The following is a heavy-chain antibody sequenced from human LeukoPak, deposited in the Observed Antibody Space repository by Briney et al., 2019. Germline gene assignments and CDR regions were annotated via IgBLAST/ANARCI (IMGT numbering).Heavy chain of an antibody. CDR2: INHSGST. Sequence: SETLSLTCAVYGGSFSGYYWSWIRQPPGKGLEWIGEINHSGSTNYNPSLKSRVSISLDTSKNQFSLKLSSATAADTAVYYCARGPMYTSGWYVYWGQGTLVTVSS. J-gene: IGHJ4*02. CDR1: GGSFSGYY. V-gene: IGHV4-34*01. CDR3: ARGPMYTSGWYVY. D-gene: IGHD6-19*01.